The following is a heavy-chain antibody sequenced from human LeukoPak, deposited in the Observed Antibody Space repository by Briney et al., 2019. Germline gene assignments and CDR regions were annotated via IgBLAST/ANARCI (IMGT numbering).Heavy chain of an antibody. V-gene: IGHV4-59*12. CDR2: IYYSGST. Sequence: SETLSLTCTVSGNSFGDYYWSWIRQPPGKGLEWIGYIYYSGSTNYNPSLKSRVTISVDTSKNQFSLKLSSVTAADTAVYYCARDRVPAAMGGYYYYYYYMDVWGKGTTVTISS. CDR1: GNSFGDYY. D-gene: IGHD2-2*01. CDR3: ARDRVPAAMGGYYYYYYYMDV. J-gene: IGHJ6*03.